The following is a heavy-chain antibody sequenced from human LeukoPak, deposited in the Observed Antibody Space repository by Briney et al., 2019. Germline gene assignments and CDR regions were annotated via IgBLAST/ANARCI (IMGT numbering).Heavy chain of an antibody. V-gene: IGHV3-23*01. CDR3: ARDETPRSYDNWFDP. D-gene: IGHD1-26*01. CDR1: GFTFSTYA. Sequence: PGGSLRLSCAASGFTFSTYAMTWVRQAPGEGLEWVSGISGSGGSTYYTDSVKGRFTISRDNAKNSLYLQMNSLRAEDTAVYYCARDETPRSYDNWFDPWGQGTLVTVSS. CDR2: ISGSGGST. J-gene: IGHJ5*02.